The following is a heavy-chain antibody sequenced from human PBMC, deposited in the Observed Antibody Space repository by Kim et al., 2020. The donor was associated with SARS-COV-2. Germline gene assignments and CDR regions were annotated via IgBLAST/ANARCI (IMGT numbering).Heavy chain of an antibody. J-gene: IGHJ4*02. V-gene: IGHV3-21*01. D-gene: IGHD3-10*01. CDR3: ARDNYYSSGSPNFDY. Sequence: ADSVKGRFTISRDNAKKSLYLQMNSLRAEDTAVYYCARDNYYSSGSPNFDYWGQGTLVTVSS.